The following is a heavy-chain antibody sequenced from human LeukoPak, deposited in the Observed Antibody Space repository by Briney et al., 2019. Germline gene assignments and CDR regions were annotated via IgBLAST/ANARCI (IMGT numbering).Heavy chain of an antibody. V-gene: IGHV1-69*13. Sequence: ASVKVSCKASGGTFSSYAISWVRQAPGQGLEWMGGIIPIFGTANYAQKFQGRVTITADESTSTAYMVLSRLRSDDTAVYYCARGVAEDSCDYWCQGTLVSVSS. CDR1: GGTFSSYA. CDR2: IIPIFGTA. CDR3: ARGVAEDSCDY. D-gene: IGHD5-12*01. J-gene: IGHJ4*02.